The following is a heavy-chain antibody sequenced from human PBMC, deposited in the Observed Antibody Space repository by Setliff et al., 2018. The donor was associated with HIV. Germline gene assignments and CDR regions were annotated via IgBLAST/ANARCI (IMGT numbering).Heavy chain of an antibody. J-gene: IGHJ5*02. CDR2: FDPEDGET. Sequence: ASVKVSCKVSGYTLSELSMHWVRQAPGEGLEWMGGFDPEDGETIYAEKFQGRVTMTEDTATETAYMELSSLRSEDTAVYYCARLEYCSSWINAEEYNWFDPWGQGTLVTVSS. D-gene: IGHD6-13*01. V-gene: IGHV1-24*01. CDR3: ARLEYCSSWINAEEYNWFDP. CDR1: GYTLSELS.